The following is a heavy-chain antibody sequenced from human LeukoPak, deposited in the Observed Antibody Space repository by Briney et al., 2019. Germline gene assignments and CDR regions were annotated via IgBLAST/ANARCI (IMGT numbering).Heavy chain of an antibody. Sequence: GGSLRLSCAASGFTFSSYSMNWVRQAPGKGLEWVSSISSSSSYIYYADSVKGRFTISRDNAKNSLYLQMNSLRAEDTGVYYCATGVHGIAAAGDYYFDYWGQGTLVTVSS. J-gene: IGHJ4*02. CDR3: ATGVHGIAAAGDYYFDY. CDR1: GFTFSSYS. D-gene: IGHD6-13*01. CDR2: ISSSSSYI. V-gene: IGHV3-21*01.